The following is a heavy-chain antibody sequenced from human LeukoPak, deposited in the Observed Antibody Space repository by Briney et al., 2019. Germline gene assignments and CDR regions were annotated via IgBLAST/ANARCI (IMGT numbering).Heavy chain of an antibody. CDR1: GYTFTSNY. J-gene: IGHJ4*02. CDR2: IYPRDGST. Sequence: ASVKVSCRASGYTFTSNYVHWVRQAPGQGLASVGMIYPRDGSTSYAQKFQGRVIVSRDTSTRTVHMALSGLRFEDTAVYYCARDQVGFDYGCWGTLVTVSA. CDR3: ARDQVGFDY. D-gene: IGHD2-2*01. V-gene: IGHV1-46*01.